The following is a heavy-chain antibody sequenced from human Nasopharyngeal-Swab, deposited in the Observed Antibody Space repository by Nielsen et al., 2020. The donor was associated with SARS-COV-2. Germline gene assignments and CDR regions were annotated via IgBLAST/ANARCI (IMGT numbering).Heavy chain of an antibody. CDR2: IYTSGST. V-gene: IGHV4-61*02. CDR3: ARGELLNSYYYYYMDV. CDR1: GGSISSGSYY. Sequence: SETLSLTCTVSGGSISSGSYYWSWIRQPAGKGLEWIGRIYTSGSTNYNPSLKSRVTISVDTSKNQFSLKLSSVTAADTAVYYCARGELLNSYYYYYMDVWGQGTTVIVSS. D-gene: IGHD1-26*01. J-gene: IGHJ6*03.